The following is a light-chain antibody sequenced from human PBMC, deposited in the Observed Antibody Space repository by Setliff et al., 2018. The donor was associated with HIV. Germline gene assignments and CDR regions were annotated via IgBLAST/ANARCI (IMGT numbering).Light chain of an antibody. V-gene: IGLV2-8*01. Sequence: QSVLTQPPSASGSPGQSVTISCTGTSSDVGGYNYVSWYQHHPGRPPKPLIYEVNQRPSGVPDRFSGSKSGNTASLTVSGLQAEDEADYYCSSYAGTNHPYVFGTGTKVTVL. CDR2: EVN. CDR3: SSYAGTNHPYV. J-gene: IGLJ1*01. CDR1: SSDVGGYNY.